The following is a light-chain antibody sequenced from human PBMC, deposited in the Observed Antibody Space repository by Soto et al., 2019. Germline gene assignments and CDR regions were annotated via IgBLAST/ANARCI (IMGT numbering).Light chain of an antibody. CDR1: QSVSSSN. V-gene: IGKV3-20*01. Sequence: EIVVSHSPATLSLSPGERATLSCRASQSVSSSNLAWYQQKPAQAPRLLIYAASRRAPGIPERFSGSGSGTDFTLTISRLEPEDFAVYYCQQYLTSPKTFGQGTKVDIK. CDR3: QQYLTSPKT. CDR2: AAS. J-gene: IGKJ1*01.